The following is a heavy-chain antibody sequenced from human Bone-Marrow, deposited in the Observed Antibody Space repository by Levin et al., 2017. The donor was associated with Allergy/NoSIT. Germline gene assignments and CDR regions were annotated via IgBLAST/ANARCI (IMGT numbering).Heavy chain of an antibody. D-gene: IGHD5-18*01. J-gene: IGHJ4*02. CDR2: IYSGGST. CDR3: AGHTAGDY. Sequence: GESLKISCAASEFTVSNHHMTWVRQAPGKGLEWVSLIYSGGSTYYADSVKGRFTISRDNSKNTLYLQMNSLRAEDTAVYYCAGHTAGDYWGQGTLVTVTS. V-gene: IGHV3-66*04. CDR1: EFTVSNHH.